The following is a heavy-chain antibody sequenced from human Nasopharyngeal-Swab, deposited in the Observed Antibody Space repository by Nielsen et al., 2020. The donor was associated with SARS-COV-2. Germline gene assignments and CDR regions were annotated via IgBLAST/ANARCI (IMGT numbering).Heavy chain of an antibody. CDR2: ISYDGSNK. D-gene: IGHD3-22*01. V-gene: IGHV3-30-3*01. J-gene: IGHJ3*02. Sequence: VRQAPGKGLEWVAVISYDGSNKYYADFAKGRFTISRDNSKNTLYLQMNSLRAEDTAVYYCASLGDSSGYYYRIDGYAHDAHDAFDIWGQGTMVTVSS. CDR3: ASLGDSSGYYYRIDGYAHDAHDAFDI.